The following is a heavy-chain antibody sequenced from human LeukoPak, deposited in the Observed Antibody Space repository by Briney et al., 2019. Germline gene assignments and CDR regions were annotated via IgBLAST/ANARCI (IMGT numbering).Heavy chain of an antibody. V-gene: IGHV3-15*01. D-gene: IGHD3-9*01. CDR3: TTDQYDILTGYYMGYFDY. CDR2: IKSKTDGGTT. J-gene: IGHJ4*02. Sequence: GGSLRLSCAASGFTFSDAWMSWVRQAPGKGLEWVGRIKSKTDGGTTEYAAPVKGRFTISRDDSKNTLYLQMNSLKTEDTAVYYCTTDQYDILTGYYMGYFDYWGQGTLVTVSS. CDR1: GFTFSDAW.